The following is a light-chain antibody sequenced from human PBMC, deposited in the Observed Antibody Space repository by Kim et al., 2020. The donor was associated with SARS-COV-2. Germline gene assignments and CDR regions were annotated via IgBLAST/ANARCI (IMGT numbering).Light chain of an antibody. J-gene: IGKJ2*02. Sequence: STLSASGGDRVTITCRASQTIGSWLAWYQLKPGKAPKLRIYDASSLAGGVPSRFSGSVSGTEVTLTISSLQPDDFATYYCQHYRGTFGQGTKLEI. CDR1: QTIGSW. CDR2: DAS. CDR3: QHYRGT. V-gene: IGKV1-5*01.